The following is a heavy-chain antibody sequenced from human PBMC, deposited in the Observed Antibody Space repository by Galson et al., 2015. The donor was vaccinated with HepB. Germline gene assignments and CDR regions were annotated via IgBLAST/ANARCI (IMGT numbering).Heavy chain of an antibody. Sequence: SLRLSCAGSGFTFGDEAVSWVRQAAGKGLEWVGFIRSKDYGGTTEYAASVKGRFTISRDDSKSIAYLQMNSLKIEDTAVYYCTTCGWGRGHWGQGTLLTVSS. CDR1: GFTFGDEA. CDR3: TTCGWGRGH. D-gene: IGHD2-21*01. J-gene: IGHJ4*02. V-gene: IGHV3-49*04. CDR2: IRSKDYGGTT.